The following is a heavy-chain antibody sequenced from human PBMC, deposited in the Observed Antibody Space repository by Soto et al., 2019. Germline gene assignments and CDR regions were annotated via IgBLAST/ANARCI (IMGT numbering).Heavy chain of an antibody. CDR1: GGSISSGDYY. CDR3: RGYCSSTSCYGPYYYYGMDV. Sequence: PSETLSLICTVSGGSISSGDYYWSWIRQPPGKGLEWIGYIYYSGTTYYNPSLRSRVTISVDTSKNQFSLKLSSVTAADTAVYYCRGYCSSTSCYGPYYYYGMDVWGQGTTVTVSS. J-gene: IGHJ6*02. CDR2: IYYSGTT. V-gene: IGHV4-30-4*01. D-gene: IGHD2-2*01.